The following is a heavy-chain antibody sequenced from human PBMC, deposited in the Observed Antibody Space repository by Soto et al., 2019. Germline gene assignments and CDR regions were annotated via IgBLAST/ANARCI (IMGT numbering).Heavy chain of an antibody. CDR3: ASLTTVTNNHYYYYGMDV. V-gene: IGHV4-34*01. D-gene: IGHD4-17*01. CDR2: INHSGST. J-gene: IGHJ6*02. CDR1: GGSFSGYY. Sequence: SETLSLTCAVYGGSFSGYYWSWIRQPPGKGLEWIGEINHSGSTNYNPSLKSRVTISVDTSKNQFSLKLSPVTAADTAVYYCASLTTVTNNHYYYYGMDVWGQGTTVTVSS.